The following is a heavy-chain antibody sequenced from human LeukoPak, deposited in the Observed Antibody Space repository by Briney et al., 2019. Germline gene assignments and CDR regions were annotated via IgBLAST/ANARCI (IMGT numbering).Heavy chain of an antibody. CDR2: INHSGST. J-gene: IGHJ4*02. D-gene: IGHD6-13*01. V-gene: IGHV4-34*01. CDR3: ARGYSSSWSKRDYFDY. CDR1: RFTLSDYY. Sequence: GSLRLSCAASRFTLSDYYMSWIRQPPGKGLEWIGEINHSGSTNYNPSLKSRVTISVDTSKNQFSLKLSSVTAADTAVYYCARGYSSSWSKRDYFDYWGQGTLVTVSS.